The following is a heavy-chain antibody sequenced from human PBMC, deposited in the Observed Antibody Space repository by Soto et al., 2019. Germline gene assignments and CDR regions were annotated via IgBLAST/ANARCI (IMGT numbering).Heavy chain of an antibody. J-gene: IGHJ4*02. CDR1: GSSINSSGYY. CDR3: ARLPSRHLVDY. CDR2: MFYGVST. V-gene: IGHV4-39*01. Sequence: SETLSLTCTVSGSSINSSGYYWGWIRQPPGKGLEWIGSMFYGVSTYYNPSPKSRVTVSVDTSKNQFSLNLRSVTAADTAVYYCARLPSRHLVDYWGQGTLVTVSS. D-gene: IGHD3-3*02.